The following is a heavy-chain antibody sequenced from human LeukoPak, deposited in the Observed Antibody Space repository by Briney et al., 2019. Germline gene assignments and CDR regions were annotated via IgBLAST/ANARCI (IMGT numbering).Heavy chain of an antibody. J-gene: IGHJ4*02. CDR3: AKLNCSGGSCYSGYFDY. V-gene: IGHV3-23*01. CDR2: ISGSGGST. CDR1: GFTFSSYA. D-gene: IGHD2-15*01. Sequence: PGGSLRLSCAASGFTFSSYAMSWVRQAPGKGLEWVSAISGSGGSTYYADSVKGRFTIFRDNSKNTLYLQMNSLRAEDTAVYYCAKLNCSGGSCYSGYFDYWGQGTLVTVSS.